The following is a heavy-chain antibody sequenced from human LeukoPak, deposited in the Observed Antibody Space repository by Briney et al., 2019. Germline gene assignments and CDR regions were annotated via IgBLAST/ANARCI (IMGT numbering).Heavy chain of an antibody. V-gene: IGHV5-51*01. J-gene: IGHJ4*02. D-gene: IGHD4-23*01. CDR1: GYSFTSYW. CDR3: ASRPFETTVVPWDFY. Sequence: KSGESLKISCKGSGYSFTSYWIGWVRQMPGKGLEWMGIIYPGDSDTRYSPSFQGQVTTSADKSISTAYLQWSSLKASDTAMYYCASRPFETTVVPWDFYWGQGTQVTVSS. CDR2: IYPGDSDT.